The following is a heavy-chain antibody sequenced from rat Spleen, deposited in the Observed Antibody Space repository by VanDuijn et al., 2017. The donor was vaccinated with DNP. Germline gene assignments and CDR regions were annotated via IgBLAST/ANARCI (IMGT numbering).Heavy chain of an antibody. J-gene: IGHJ4*01. CDR2: ITYSGNT. V-gene: IGHV3-1*01. Sequence: EVQLQESGPGLVKPSQSLSLTCSVTGYSITSNYWGWIRQFPGNKVEYIGHITYSGNTNYNPSLVSRISITIDTSKNQFFLQLNSVTTEDTATYYCARLRLEWEVRAMDAWGQGTSVTVSS. CDR1: GYSITSNY. D-gene: IGHD1-1*01. CDR3: ARLRLEWEVRAMDA.